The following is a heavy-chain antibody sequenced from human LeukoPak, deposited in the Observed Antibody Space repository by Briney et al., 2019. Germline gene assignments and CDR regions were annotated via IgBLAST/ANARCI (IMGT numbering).Heavy chain of an antibody. CDR2: IIPIFGTA. D-gene: IGHD5-18*01. J-gene: IGHJ5*02. CDR3: ARDGPWGFVYSFVDTAMVIDWWFDP. V-gene: IGHV1-69*01. Sequence: EASVTVSCKASGGTFSSYAISWVRQAPGQGLEWMGGIIPIFGTANYAQKFQGRVTITADESTSTAYMELSSLRSEDTAVYYCARDGPWGFVYSFVDTAMVIDWWFDPWGQGTLVTVSS. CDR1: GGTFSSYA.